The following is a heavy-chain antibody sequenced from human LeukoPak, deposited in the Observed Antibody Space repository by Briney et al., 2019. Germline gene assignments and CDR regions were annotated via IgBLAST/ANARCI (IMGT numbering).Heavy chain of an antibody. CDR1: GGSISSYY. CDR2: ISTSGNT. V-gene: IGHV4-4*07. D-gene: IGHD3-22*01. Sequence: SETLSLTCTVSGGSISSYYWSWIRQPAGKGLQWIGRISTSGNTDYNPSLKSRVTMSVGTSKNQFSLKLTSVTAADTAVCYCASDSFYDSGGYFYYWGQGTPVTVSS. J-gene: IGHJ4*02. CDR3: ASDSFYDSGGYFYY.